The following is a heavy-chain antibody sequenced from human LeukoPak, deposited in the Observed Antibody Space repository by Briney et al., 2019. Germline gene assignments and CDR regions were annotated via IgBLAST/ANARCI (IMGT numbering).Heavy chain of an antibody. CDR3: ARGHYYDSSGYYFDY. J-gene: IGHJ4*02. CDR1: GYTLTELS. V-gene: IGHV1-8*01. Sequence: ASVKVSCKVSGYTLTELSMHWVRQATGQGLEWMGWMNPNSGNTGYAQKFQGRVTMTRNTSISTAYMELSSLRSEDTAVYYCARGHYYDSSGYYFDYWGQGTLVTVSS. D-gene: IGHD3-22*01. CDR2: MNPNSGNT.